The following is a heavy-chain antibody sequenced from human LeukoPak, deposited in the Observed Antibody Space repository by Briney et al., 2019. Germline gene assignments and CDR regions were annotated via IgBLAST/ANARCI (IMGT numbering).Heavy chain of an antibody. CDR2: INPNSGAT. CDR3: TRAKRVIFDY. CDR1: GFTFSNYG. D-gene: IGHD1-1*01. Sequence: PGRSLRLSCAASGFTFSNYGMHWVRQAPGQGLEWMGWINPNSGATLYAQKFQGRVTMTRDTSINTAYMELSSLRSDDTAVYYCTRAKRVIFDYWGQGTLVTVSS. V-gene: IGHV1-2*02. J-gene: IGHJ4*02.